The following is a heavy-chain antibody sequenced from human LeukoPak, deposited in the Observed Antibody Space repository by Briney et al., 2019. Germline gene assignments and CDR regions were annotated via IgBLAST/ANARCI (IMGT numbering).Heavy chain of an antibody. CDR3: ARGHARGSGSHNTNWFDP. CDR1: GGSISSGGYY. V-gene: IGHV4-31*03. CDR2: IYYSGST. D-gene: IGHD3-10*01. J-gene: IGHJ5*02. Sequence: PSQTLSLTCTVSGGSISSGGYYWSWIRQHPGKGLEWIGYIYYSGSTNYNPSLKSRVTISVDTSKNQFSLKLSSVTAADTAVYYCARGHARGSGSHNTNWFDPWGQGTLVTVSS.